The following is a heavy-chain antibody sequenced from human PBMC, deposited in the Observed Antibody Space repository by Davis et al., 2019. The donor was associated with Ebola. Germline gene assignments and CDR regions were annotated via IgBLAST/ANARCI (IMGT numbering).Heavy chain of an antibody. CDR1: GFTLSANT. V-gene: IGHV3-48*02. CDR3: ARVGIITSGLDV. D-gene: IGHD7-27*01. J-gene: IGHJ6*02. CDR2: ISSSTSGTTTV. Sequence: GESLKISCAASGFTLSANTMDWVRQAPGKGLEWVSYISSSTSGTTTVYYADSVKGRFTVSRDDARNSLSLQMNSLRDDDTAIYYCARVGIITSGLDVWGQGTTVTVSS.